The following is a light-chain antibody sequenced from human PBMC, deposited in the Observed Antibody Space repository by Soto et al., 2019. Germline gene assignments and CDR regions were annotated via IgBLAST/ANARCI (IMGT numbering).Light chain of an antibody. CDR1: QSVSSY. CDR3: QQYNNWWT. J-gene: IGKJ1*01. CDR2: DAS. Sequence: EIVLTQSPATLSLSPGERATLSCRASQSVSSYLAWYQQKPGQAPRLLIYDASTRATGIPVRFSGSGSGTEFTLTISSLQSEDSAVYYCQQYNNWWTFGQGAKVDIK. V-gene: IGKV3-15*01.